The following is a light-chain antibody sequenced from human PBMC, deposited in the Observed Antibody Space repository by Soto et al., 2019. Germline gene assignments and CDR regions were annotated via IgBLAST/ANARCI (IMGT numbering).Light chain of an antibody. CDR2: DAS. CDR3: QQYNSYSGYP. CDR1: QSTSSW. V-gene: IGKV1-5*01. Sequence: IQMTQSPSTLSASVGDRVTITCRASQSTSSWLAWYQQKPGKAPKLLIYDASNLERGAPSRFSGSGSGTEFTLTISSLQPDDFANYYCQQYNSYSGYPFGQGTRLEIK. J-gene: IGKJ5*01.